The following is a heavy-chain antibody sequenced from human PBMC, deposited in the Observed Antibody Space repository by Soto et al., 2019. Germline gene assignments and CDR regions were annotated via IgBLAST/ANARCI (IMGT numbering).Heavy chain of an antibody. CDR2: INPRGSST. CDR3: ARERKAYCGGDCYSGFDP. Sequence: QVQLVQSGAEMKKPGASVKVSCKASGYTFTSYHMHWVRQAPGQGLEWMGIINPRGSSTSYAQKFQGRVSLTRDTSANTGYMELGSLRSEDTAVYYCARERKAYCGGDCYSGFDPWGQGTLVTVSS. D-gene: IGHD2-21*02. CDR1: GYTFTSYH. J-gene: IGHJ5*02. V-gene: IGHV1-46*01.